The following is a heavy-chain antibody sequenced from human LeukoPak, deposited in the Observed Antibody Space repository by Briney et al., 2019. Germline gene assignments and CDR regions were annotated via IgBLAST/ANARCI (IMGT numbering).Heavy chain of an antibody. D-gene: IGHD1-1*01. CDR1: GYTFTSYD. Sequence: GASVKVSCKASGYTFTSYDINWVRQATGQGLEWMGWMNPNSGNTGYAQKFQGRVTITRNTSISTAYMELGSLRSEDTAVYYCARGSRNGGNWFDPWGQGTLVTVSS. J-gene: IGHJ5*02. CDR3: ARGSRNGGNWFDP. CDR2: MNPNSGNT. V-gene: IGHV1-8*03.